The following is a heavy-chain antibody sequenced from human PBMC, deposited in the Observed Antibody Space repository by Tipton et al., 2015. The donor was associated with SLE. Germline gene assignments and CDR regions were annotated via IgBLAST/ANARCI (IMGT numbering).Heavy chain of an antibody. D-gene: IGHD6-19*01. J-gene: IGHJ4*02. Sequence: TLSLTCTVSGGSISSSSNYWGWIRQPPGKGLEWIGTIYYSGTTYYNPSLKSRVTISVDTAKNHFSLRLSSVTAADTAVYYCASGRAVAGGDYFDYWGQGTLVTVSS. CDR2: IYYSGTT. CDR3: ASGRAVAGGDYFDY. CDR1: GGSISSSSNY. V-gene: IGHV4-39*07.